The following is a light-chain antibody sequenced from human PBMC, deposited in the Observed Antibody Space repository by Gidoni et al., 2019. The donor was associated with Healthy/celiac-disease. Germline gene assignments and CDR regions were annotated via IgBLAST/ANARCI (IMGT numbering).Light chain of an antibody. CDR2: EGS. J-gene: IGLJ1*01. Sequence: QSALTQPASVSGSPGQSITISCTGTSSDVGSYNLVSWYQQHPGKAPKLMIYEGSKRPSRVSNRFSGSKSGNTASLTISGLQAEDEADYYCCSYAGSPYVFGTGTKVTVL. CDR3: CSYAGSPYV. V-gene: IGLV2-23*01. CDR1: SSDVGSYNL.